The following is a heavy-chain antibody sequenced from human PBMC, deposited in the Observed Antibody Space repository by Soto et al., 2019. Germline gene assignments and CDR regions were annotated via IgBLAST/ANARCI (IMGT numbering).Heavy chain of an antibody. CDR2: IWYDGSNK. J-gene: IGHJ6*02. Sequence: SGGSLRLSCAASGFTFSSYGMHWVRQAPGKGLEWVAVIWYDGSNKYYADSVKGRFTISRDNSKNTLYLQMNSLRAEDTAVYYCARDYDKRVRGGFGGMDAWGQGTTVTVSS. D-gene: IGHD3-10*01. CDR3: ARDYDKRVRGGFGGMDA. CDR1: GFTFSSYG. V-gene: IGHV3-33*01.